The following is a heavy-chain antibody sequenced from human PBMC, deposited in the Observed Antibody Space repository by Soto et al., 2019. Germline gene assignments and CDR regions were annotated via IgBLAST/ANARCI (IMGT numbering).Heavy chain of an antibody. CDR3: AKERSSGWSFDY. CDR1: GFTFSSYG. Sequence: GGSLRLSCAASGFTFSSYGMHWVRQAPGKGLEWVAVISYDGSNKYYADSVKGRFTISRDNSKNTLYLQMNSLRAEDTAVFYCAKERSSGWSFDYWGQGTLVTVS. CDR2: ISYDGSNK. D-gene: IGHD6-19*01. J-gene: IGHJ4*02. V-gene: IGHV3-30*18.